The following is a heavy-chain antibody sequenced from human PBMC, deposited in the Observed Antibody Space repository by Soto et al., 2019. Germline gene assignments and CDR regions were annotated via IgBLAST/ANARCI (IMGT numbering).Heavy chain of an antibody. D-gene: IGHD1-26*01. J-gene: IGHJ4*02. CDR1: GLIFSGHG. V-gene: IGHV3-33*01. CDR3: ARDGVGATTFFGYFDY. CDR2: IRYDGSNI. Sequence: QVQLVESGGGVVQPGTSLRLSCAASGLIFSGHGMHWVRQAPGKGLQWVAVIRYDGSNIYCADSVKGRFTISRDNSQNTLYLQMNSLRAEDTAVYYCARDGVGATTFFGYFDYWGQGALVTVSS.